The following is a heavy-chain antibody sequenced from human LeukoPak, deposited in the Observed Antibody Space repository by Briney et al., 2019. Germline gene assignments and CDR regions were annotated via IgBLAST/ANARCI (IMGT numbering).Heavy chain of an antibody. CDR2: ILYDGTYK. CDR3: AKGQDGYNLACGY. V-gene: IGHV3-30*02. CDR1: GFTFTDSG. D-gene: IGHD5-24*01. Sequence: GGSLRLSCAAPGFTFTDSGMHWVRQAPGKGLEWVAFILYDGTYKYYADSVKGRFTISSDNSKNTLYLQMNSLRPEDTAVYYCAKGQDGYNLACGYWGQGTLVTVSS. J-gene: IGHJ4*02.